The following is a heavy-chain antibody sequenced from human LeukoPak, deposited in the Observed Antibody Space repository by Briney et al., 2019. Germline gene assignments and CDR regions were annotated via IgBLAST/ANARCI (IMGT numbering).Heavy chain of an antibody. V-gene: IGHV4-4*07. J-gene: IGHJ4*02. CDR1: GGSISSYY. CDR2: IYPSGST. CDR3: ARERYNTGWYNY. D-gene: IGHD6-19*01. Sequence: SVTLSLTCSVSGGSISSYYWSWIRQPAGKGLEWIGRIYPSGSTNYNPSLRSRVTMSIDTSKNQFSLKLSSVTAADTAVYYCARERYNTGWYNYWGQGTLVTVSS.